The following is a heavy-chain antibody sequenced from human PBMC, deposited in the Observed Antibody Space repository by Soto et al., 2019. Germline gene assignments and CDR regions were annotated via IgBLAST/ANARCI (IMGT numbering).Heavy chain of an antibody. CDR3: SRDSSITGTKLRI. V-gene: IGHV3-21*01. Sequence: GGSLRLSCAASGFTFSSYSMNWVRQAPGKGLEWVSSISSSSSYIYYADSVKGRFTISRDNAKNSLYLQMNSLRAEDTAVYYWSRDSSITGTKLRIWGQGTMVPVSS. J-gene: IGHJ3*02. D-gene: IGHD1-7*01. CDR2: ISSSSSYI. CDR1: GFTFSSYS.